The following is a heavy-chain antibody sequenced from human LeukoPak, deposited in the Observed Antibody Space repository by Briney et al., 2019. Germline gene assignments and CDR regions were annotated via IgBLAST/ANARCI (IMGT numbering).Heavy chain of an antibody. D-gene: IGHD2-2*03. V-gene: IGHV3-49*04. Sequence: GGSLRLSCTASGFTFGDYAMSWVRQAPGKGLEWVGFIRSKAYGGTTEYAASVKGRFTISRDDSKSIAYLQMNSLKTEDTAVYYCTRVGIVVVPAAEVFDYWGQGTLVTVSS. J-gene: IGHJ4*02. CDR1: GFTFGDYA. CDR2: IRSKAYGGTT. CDR3: TRVGIVVVPAAEVFDY.